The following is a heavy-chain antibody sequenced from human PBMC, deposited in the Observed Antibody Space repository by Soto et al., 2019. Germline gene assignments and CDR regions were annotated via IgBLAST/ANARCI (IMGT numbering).Heavy chain of an antibody. CDR1: GGSFSGYY. V-gene: IGHV4-34*01. Sequence: SETLSLTCAVYGGSFSGYYWSWIRQPPGKGLEWIGEINHSGSTNYNPSLKGRVTISVDTSKNQFSLKLSSVTAADTAVYYCARVKRGNYCSSTSCYANWGSSWFDPWGQGTLVTVSS. D-gene: IGHD2-2*01. CDR2: INHSGST. J-gene: IGHJ5*02. CDR3: ARVKRGNYCSSTSCYANWGSSWFDP.